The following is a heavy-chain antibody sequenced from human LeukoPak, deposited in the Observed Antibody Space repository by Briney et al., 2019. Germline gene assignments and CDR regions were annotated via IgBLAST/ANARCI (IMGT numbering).Heavy chain of an antibody. J-gene: IGHJ4*02. Sequence: GGSQRLSCAASGFTFSNAWMSWVRQAPGKGLEWVGRIKSKTDGGTTDYAAPVKGRFTISRDDSKNALYLQMNSLKTEDTAVYYCTSAVADISDYWGQGTLVTVSS. CDR3: TSAVADISDY. V-gene: IGHV3-15*01. CDR2: IKSKTDGGTT. D-gene: IGHD6-19*01. CDR1: GFTFSNAW.